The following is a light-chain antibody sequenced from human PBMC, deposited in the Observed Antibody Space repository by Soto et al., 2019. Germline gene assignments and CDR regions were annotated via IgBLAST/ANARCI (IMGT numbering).Light chain of an antibody. J-gene: IGLJ1*01. CDR3: SSYTSSSSPYV. CDR1: SSDVGGYNY. V-gene: IGLV2-14*01. CDR2: DVS. Sequence: QLVLTQPASVSGSPGQSITISCTGTSSDVGGYNYVSWYRQHPGKAPKLMISDVSNRPSGVSNRFSGSKSGNTASLTISGLQAEDEADYYCSSYTSSSSPYVFGTGTKVTVL.